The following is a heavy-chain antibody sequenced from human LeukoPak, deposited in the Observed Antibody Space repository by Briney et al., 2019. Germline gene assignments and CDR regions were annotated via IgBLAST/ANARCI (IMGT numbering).Heavy chain of an antibody. Sequence: ASVKVSCKASGYTFTSYYMHWVRQAPGQGLEWMGIINPSGGSTSYAQKFQGRVTMTRDTSTSTVYMELSSLRSEDTAVYYCARSLPDDFPKRHIDYWGQETLVTVSS. D-gene: IGHD2/OR15-2a*01. CDR1: GYTFTSYY. J-gene: IGHJ4*01. CDR3: ARSLPDDFPKRHIDY. CDR2: INPSGGST. V-gene: IGHV1-46*01.